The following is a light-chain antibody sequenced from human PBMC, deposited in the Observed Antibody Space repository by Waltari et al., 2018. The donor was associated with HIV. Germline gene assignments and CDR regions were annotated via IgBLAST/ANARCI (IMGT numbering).Light chain of an antibody. J-gene: IGLJ3*02. V-gene: IGLV7-43*01. Sequence: QTVVTQEPSLTVSPGGTVTLTCASSTGAVTSDSYANWFQQKPGQAPRPLIYEIDHKHSWIPARFSGSLLGGKAALTLSAVQPEDEAEYYCLLYYGGAWVFGGGTKLTVL. CDR3: LLYYGGAWV. CDR2: EID. CDR1: TGAVTSDSY.